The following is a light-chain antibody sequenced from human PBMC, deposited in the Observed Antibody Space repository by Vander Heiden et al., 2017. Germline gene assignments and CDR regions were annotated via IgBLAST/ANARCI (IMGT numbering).Light chain of an antibody. CDR2: LGS. V-gene: IGKV2-28*01. Sequence: DTVMPQSLLSLPVTPGEPASISCRSSQSLLHSNGYNSLDWYLQKPGQSPQLLIYLGSNRECGVPDRFSGSGSGTDFTLRISRVEAEDVGVYYCMQALQTLWTFGQGTKVEI. CDR1: QSLLHSNGYNS. CDR3: MQALQTLWT. J-gene: IGKJ1*01.